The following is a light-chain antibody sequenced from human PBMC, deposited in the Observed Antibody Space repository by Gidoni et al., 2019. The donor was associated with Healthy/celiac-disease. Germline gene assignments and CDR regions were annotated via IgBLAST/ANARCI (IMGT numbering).Light chain of an antibody. CDR3: QQRSPPIP. CDR2: DAS. V-gene: IGKV3-11*01. CDR1: QSVSSY. Sequence: EIVLTQSPATLSLSPGERATLACRARQSVSSYLAWYQQKPGQAPSLLIYDASNRATGIPARFSGSGSGTAFTLTISSLEPEAFAVYYCQQRSPPIPFGQGTRLEIK. J-gene: IGKJ5*01.